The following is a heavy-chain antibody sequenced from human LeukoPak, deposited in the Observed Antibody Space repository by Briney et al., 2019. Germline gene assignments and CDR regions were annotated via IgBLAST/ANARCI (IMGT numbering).Heavy chain of an antibody. V-gene: IGHV1-69*01. CDR3: ARSFDILTEYYFDY. CDR1: GGTFSSYA. J-gene: IGHJ4*02. D-gene: IGHD3-9*01. Sequence: SVKVSCKASGGTFSSYAISWVRQAPGQGLEWMGGITPIFGTANYAQKFQGRVTITADESTSTVYMELSSLRSEDTAVYYCARSFDILTEYYFDYWGQGTLVTVSS. CDR2: ITPIFGTA.